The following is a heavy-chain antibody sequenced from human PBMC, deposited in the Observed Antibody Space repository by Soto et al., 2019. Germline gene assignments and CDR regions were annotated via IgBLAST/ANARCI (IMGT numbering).Heavy chain of an antibody. Sequence: ASVKVSCKASGYTFTGYYMHWVRQAPGQGLEWMGWINPNSGGTNYAQKFQGRVTMTRDTSISTAYMELSRLRSDDTAAYYCARGTGELRFLEWLNWFDPWGQGTLVTVSS. J-gene: IGHJ5*02. CDR1: GYTFTGYY. CDR2: INPNSGGT. D-gene: IGHD3-3*01. V-gene: IGHV1-2*02. CDR3: ARGTGELRFLEWLNWFDP.